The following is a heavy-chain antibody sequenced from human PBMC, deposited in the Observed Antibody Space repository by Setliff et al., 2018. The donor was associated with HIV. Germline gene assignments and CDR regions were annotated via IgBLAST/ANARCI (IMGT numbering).Heavy chain of an antibody. CDR3: AKDIIPAHDY. CDR1: GFTFSDYY. Sequence: PGGSLRLSCAASGFTFSDYYMTWIRQAPGKGLEWVSYISPNGNSMYYADSVKGRFTISRDNAKNSLYLQMNSLRAEDTALYYCAKDIIPAHDYWGQGTLVTVSS. J-gene: IGHJ4*02. D-gene: IGHD2-2*01. CDR2: ISPNGNSM. V-gene: IGHV3-11*04.